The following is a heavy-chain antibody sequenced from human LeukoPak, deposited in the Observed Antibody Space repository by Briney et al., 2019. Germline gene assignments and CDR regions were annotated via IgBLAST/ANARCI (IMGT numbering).Heavy chain of an antibody. CDR2: ISSSSSYT. CDR3: ARRSKACSSGEYYFDY. Sequence: PGGSLRLSCAASGFTFSDYYMSWIRQAPGKGLEWVSYISSSSSYTNYADSVKGRFTISKDNAKNSLYLQMNSLRAEDTAVYYCARRSKACSSGEYYFDYWGQGTLVTVSS. V-gene: IGHV3-11*06. CDR1: GFTFSDYY. D-gene: IGHD6-25*01. J-gene: IGHJ4*02.